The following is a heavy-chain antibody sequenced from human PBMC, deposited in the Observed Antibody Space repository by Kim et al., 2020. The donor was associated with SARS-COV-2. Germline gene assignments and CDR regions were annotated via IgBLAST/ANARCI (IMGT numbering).Heavy chain of an antibody. CDR2: GSN. J-gene: IGHJ4*02. CDR3: ASPSPYFDY. V-gene: IGHV4-34*01. Sequence: GSNKYLPSLTRRVTMSVETSKNQFALKLSSVPAADTAVYYCASPSPYFDYWGQGTLVTVSS.